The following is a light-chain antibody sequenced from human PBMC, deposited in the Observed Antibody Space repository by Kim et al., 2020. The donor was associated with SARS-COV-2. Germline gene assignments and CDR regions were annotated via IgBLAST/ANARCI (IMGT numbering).Light chain of an antibody. CDR1: QSVSSSY. J-gene: IGKJ4*01. CDR3: QQYGSSPLT. CDR2: GAS. V-gene: IGKV3-20*01. Sequence: EIVLTQSPGTLSLSPGERATLSCRASQSVSSSYLAWYQQKPGQAPRLLIYGASSRATVIPSRCSGGGAGAVFTLTISRLEPEVFAVYYCQQYGSSPLTFGGGTKVDIK.